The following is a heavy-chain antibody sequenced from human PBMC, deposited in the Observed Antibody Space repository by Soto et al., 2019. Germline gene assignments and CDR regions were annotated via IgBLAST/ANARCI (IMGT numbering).Heavy chain of an antibody. D-gene: IGHD3-10*01. V-gene: IGHV4-31*03. J-gene: IGHJ6*02. CDR1: GGSISSGGYY. Sequence: SETLSLTCTVSGGSISSGGYYWSWIRQHPGKGLEWIGYIYYGGSTYYNPSLKSRVTISVDTSKNQFSLKLSSVTAADTAVYYCARDGSGPTYGMDVWGQGTTVTVSS. CDR2: IYYGGST. CDR3: ARDGSGPTYGMDV.